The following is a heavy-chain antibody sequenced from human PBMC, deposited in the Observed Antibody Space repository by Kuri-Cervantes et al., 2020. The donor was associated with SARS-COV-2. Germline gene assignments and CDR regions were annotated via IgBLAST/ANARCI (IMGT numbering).Heavy chain of an antibody. CDR3: ARDCTSFGYSYGHAFDI. V-gene: IGHV1-2*02. D-gene: IGHD5-18*01. Sequence: ASVKVSCKAAGYTFTGYYMHWVRQAPGQGLEWMGWINPNSGSTNYAQKFQGRVTMTRDTSISTAYMELSRLRSDDTAVYYCARDCTSFGYSYGHAFDIWGQGTMVTVSS. CDR2: INPNSGST. CDR1: GYTFTGYY. J-gene: IGHJ3*02.